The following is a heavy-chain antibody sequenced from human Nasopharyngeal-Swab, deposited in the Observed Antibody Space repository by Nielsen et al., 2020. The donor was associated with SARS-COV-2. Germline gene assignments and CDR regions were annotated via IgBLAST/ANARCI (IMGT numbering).Heavy chain of an antibody. CDR1: GYTFTAFS. V-gene: IGHV1-2*06. CDR3: ARDSPASRGDY. J-gene: IGHJ4*02. D-gene: IGHD5-24*01. Sequence: ASVKVSCKAPGYTFTAFSIHWVRQSPGQGLEWVGRIGTNSGGTLYAQRFRGRVTMTRDTSVATAYMELSDLRSDDTAVYYCARDSPASRGDYWGQGTLVTVSS. CDR2: IGTNSGGT.